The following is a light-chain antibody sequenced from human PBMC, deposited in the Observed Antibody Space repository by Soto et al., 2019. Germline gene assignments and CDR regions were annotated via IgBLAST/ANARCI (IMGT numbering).Light chain of an antibody. J-gene: IGKJ1*01. CDR2: GAS. CDR3: QQYGSSPWT. CDR1: QTIRSNY. Sequence: ETVLTQSPGTLSLSPGERATLSCRASQTIRSNYLAWYRQTPGQAPRLLIYGASNRATGIADRFSGSGSGTDFTLIMSRLVPEDFALYYCQQYGSSPWTFGQGTKVEIK. V-gene: IGKV3-20*01.